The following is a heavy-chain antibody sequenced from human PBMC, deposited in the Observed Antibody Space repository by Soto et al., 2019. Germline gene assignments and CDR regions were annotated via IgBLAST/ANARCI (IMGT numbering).Heavy chain of an antibody. Sequence: GESLKISCTGSGYRFATYWIAWVRQRPGKGLEWMGIIYPGDSDDSETRYSPSFQGHITISADKSISTVYLQWNTLKASDTANYYWGGPMGIAAFFAMDVWGQGTTVTVSS. CDR3: GGPMGIAAFFAMDV. V-gene: IGHV5-51*01. CDR2: IYPGDSDDSET. CDR1: GYRFATYW. J-gene: IGHJ6*02. D-gene: IGHD6-13*01.